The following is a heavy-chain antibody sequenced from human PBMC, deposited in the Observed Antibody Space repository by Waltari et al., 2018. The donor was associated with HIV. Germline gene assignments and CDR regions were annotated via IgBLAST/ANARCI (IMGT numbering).Heavy chain of an antibody. CDR3: ADSGGRGGAFDI. D-gene: IGHD2-15*01. CDR1: GFTFSSYA. J-gene: IGHJ3*02. V-gene: IGHV3-23*04. Sequence: EVQLVESGGGLVQPGGSLRLPCAASGFTFSSYAMSWVLQAPGEGRGGVSAISGSGGSTYYADSVKGRFTSSRDNSKNTLYLQMNSLRAEDTAVYYCADSGGRGGAFDIWGQGTMVTVSS. CDR2: ISGSGGST.